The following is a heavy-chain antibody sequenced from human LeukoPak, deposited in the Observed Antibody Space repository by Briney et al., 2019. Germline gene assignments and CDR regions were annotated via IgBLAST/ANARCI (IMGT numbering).Heavy chain of an antibody. CDR3: ARTSLSACDY. D-gene: IGHD3-16*02. CDR2: INVGNGNT. J-gene: IGHJ4*02. V-gene: IGHV1-3*01. Sequence: ASVKVSCKASGYTFTMFGIHWVRQAPGQRPEWMGWINVGNGNTEYSQKFQDRVTIARETSASTAYMELNSLTFEDTAVYYCARTSLSACDYWGQGTLVTVSS. CDR1: GYTFTMFG.